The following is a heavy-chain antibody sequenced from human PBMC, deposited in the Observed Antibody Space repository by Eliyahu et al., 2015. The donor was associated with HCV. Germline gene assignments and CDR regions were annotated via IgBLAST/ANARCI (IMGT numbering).Heavy chain of an antibody. V-gene: IGHV4-34*01. CDR3: ARGVWGGPQLWLPY. J-gene: IGHJ4*02. CDR1: GGSFXGYY. CDR2: INHSGST. Sequence: QVQLQQWGAGLLXPSETLSLTCAVYGGSFXGYYWSWIRQPPGKGLEWIGEINHSGSTNYNPSLKSRVTISVDTSKNQFSLKLSSVTAADTAVYYCARGVWGGPQLWLPYWGQGTLVTVSS. D-gene: IGHD5-18*01.